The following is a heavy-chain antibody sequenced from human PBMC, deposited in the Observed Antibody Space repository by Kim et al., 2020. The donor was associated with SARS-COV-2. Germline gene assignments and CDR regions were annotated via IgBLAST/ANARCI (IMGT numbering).Heavy chain of an antibody. D-gene: IGHD4-4*01. CDR3: AKDASYSKWYYYYGMDV. J-gene: IGHJ6*02. CDR2: ISWNSGSI. CDR1: GFTFDDYA. Sequence: GGSLRLSCAASGFTFDDYALHWVRQAPGKGLEWVSGISWNSGSIGYADSVKGRFTISRDNAKNSLYLQMNSLRAEDTALYYCAKDASYSKWYYYYGMDVWGQGTTVTVSS. V-gene: IGHV3-9*01.